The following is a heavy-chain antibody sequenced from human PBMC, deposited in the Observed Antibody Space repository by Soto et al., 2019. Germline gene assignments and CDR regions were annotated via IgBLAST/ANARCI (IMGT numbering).Heavy chain of an antibody. CDR1: GGSFSGYY. J-gene: IGHJ4*02. CDR3: ASDGYSGYDPDY. CDR2: INHSGST. Sequence: QVQLQQWGAGLLKPSETLSLTCAVYGGSFSGYYWSWIRQPPGKGLEWIGEINHSGSTNYNPSLKSRVTISVDTSKNQFSLKLSSVTAADTAVYYCASDGYSGYDPDYWGQGTLVTVSS. D-gene: IGHD5-12*01. V-gene: IGHV4-34*01.